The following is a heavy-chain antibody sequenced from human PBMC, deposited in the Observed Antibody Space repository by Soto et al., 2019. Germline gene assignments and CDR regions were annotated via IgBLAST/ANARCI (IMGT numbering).Heavy chain of an antibody. J-gene: IGHJ4*02. V-gene: IGHV4-34*01. CDR2: INHSGST. CDR1: GGSFSGYY. Sequence: SETLSLTCAVYGGSFSGYYWSWIRQPPGKGLEWIGEINHSGSTNYNPSLKSRVTISVDTSKNQFSLKLSSVTAADTAVYYCARDGGYYDFWSRRSWFDYWGQGTPVTVSS. D-gene: IGHD3-3*01. CDR3: ARDGGYYDFWSRRSWFDY.